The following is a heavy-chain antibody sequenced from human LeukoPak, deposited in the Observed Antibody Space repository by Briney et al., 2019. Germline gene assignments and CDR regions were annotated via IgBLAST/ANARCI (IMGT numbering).Heavy chain of an antibody. Sequence: SETLSLTCAVYGGSFSGYYWSWIRQPPGKGLEWIGEINHSGSTNYNPSLKSRVTISVDMSKNQFSLKLSSVTAADTAVYYCARDIVVVPAARSGRWFDPWGQGTLVTVSS. CDR2: INHSGST. D-gene: IGHD2-2*01. CDR3: ARDIVVVPAARSGRWFDP. J-gene: IGHJ5*02. V-gene: IGHV4-34*01. CDR1: GGSFSGYY.